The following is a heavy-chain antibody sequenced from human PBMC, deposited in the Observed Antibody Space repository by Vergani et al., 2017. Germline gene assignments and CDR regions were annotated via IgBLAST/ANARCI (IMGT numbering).Heavy chain of an antibody. J-gene: IGHJ5*02. CDR1: GASIRSSNYY. Sequence: QLQLQESGPGLVKPSATLYLTCSVSGASIRSSNYYWGWIRQPPGKGLEWIASIYYSGSTYYNPSLKSRVTISVDTSKNQFSLKLSSVTAADTAVYFCARHSXLEWLVKLGWIDPWGQGILVTVSS. CDR3: ARHSXLEWLVKLGWIDP. V-gene: IGHV4-39*01. D-gene: IGHD6-19*01. CDR2: IYYSGST.